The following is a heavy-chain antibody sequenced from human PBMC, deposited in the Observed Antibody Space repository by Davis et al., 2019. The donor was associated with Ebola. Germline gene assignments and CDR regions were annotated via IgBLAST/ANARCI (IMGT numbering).Heavy chain of an antibody. Sequence: AASVKVSCKASGYTFTGYYMHWVRQAPGQGLEWMGWINPNSGGTNYAQKFQGWVTMTRDTSISTAYMELSSLRSEDTAVYYCARFYYDSDYWGQGTLVTVSS. CDR3: ARFYYDSDY. J-gene: IGHJ4*02. D-gene: IGHD3-22*01. CDR1: GYTFTGYY. V-gene: IGHV1-2*04. CDR2: INPNSGGT.